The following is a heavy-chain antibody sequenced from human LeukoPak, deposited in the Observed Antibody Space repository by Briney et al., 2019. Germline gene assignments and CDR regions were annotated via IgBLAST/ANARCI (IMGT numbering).Heavy chain of an antibody. J-gene: IGHJ4*02. CDR3: AAGVDY. CDR1: GGSISTSNYY. D-gene: IGHD6-13*01. Sequence: SETLSLTCTVSGGSISTSNYYWGWIRQPPGKGLEWIGSIYYSGSTYYNPSLKIQFTISVDTSKNQFSLKLSSVTAADTAVYYCAAGVDYWGQGTLVTVSS. CDR2: IYYSGST. V-gene: IGHV4-39*01.